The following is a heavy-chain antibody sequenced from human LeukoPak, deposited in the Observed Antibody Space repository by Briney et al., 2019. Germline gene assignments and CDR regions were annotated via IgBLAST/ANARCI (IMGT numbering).Heavy chain of an antibody. D-gene: IGHD4-17*01. CDR3: ARTLVPTVSPLGY. CDR2: IYHSGST. CDR1: GGSFSGYY. Sequence: PSETLSLTCAVYGGSFSGYYWSWIRQPPGKGLEWIGEIYHSGSTNYNPSLKSRVTISVDKSKNQFSLKLSSVTAADTAVYYCARTLVPTVSPLGYWGQGTLVTVSS. J-gene: IGHJ4*02. V-gene: IGHV4-34*01.